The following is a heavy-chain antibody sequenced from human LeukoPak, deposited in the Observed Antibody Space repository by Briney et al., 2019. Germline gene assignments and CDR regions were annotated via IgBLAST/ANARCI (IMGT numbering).Heavy chain of an antibody. Sequence: GXXRLSCAASGFTFSSQAMSWVRQAPGRGLEWVSSIDISGSNAYYADSVKGRFTISRDNSRNTLYLQMDSLRAEDSAIYYCAKELRPNDYWGQGTLVTVSS. V-gene: IGHV3-23*01. J-gene: IGHJ4*02. CDR2: IDISGSNA. CDR3: AKELRPNDY. D-gene: IGHD4-17*01. CDR1: GFTFSSQA.